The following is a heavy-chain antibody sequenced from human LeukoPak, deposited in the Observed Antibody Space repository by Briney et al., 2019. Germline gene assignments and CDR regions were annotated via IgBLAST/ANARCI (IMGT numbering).Heavy chain of an antibody. J-gene: IGHJ6*02. Sequence: ASVTVSFTVSGYTLTELSMHWVRQAPGKGLEWMGGFDPEDDEIIYAQKFQGRVTMTEDTSTDTAYMELSSLRSEDTAVYYCATAVSFDLYGMDVWGQGTTVTVSS. D-gene: IGHD3-9*01. CDR2: FDPEDDEI. V-gene: IGHV1-24*01. CDR1: GYTLTELS. CDR3: ATAVSFDLYGMDV.